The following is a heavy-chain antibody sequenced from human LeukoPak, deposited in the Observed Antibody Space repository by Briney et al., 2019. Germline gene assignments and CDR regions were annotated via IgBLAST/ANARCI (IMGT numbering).Heavy chain of an antibody. J-gene: IGHJ4*02. V-gene: IGHV3-74*01. Sequence: PGGPLRLSCAASGFTFRSYWMHWVRQVPGKGLVGVSRLNTDGSSTTYADSVKGRFTISRDNAKNTLYMQMNSLRAEDSAVYYCARDTSSAFDYWGQGTLVTVSS. D-gene: IGHD2-2*01. CDR1: GFTFRSYW. CDR3: ARDTSSAFDY. CDR2: LNTDGSST.